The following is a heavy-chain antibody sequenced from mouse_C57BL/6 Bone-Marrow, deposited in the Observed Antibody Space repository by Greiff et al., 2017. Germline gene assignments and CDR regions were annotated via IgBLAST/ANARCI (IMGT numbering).Heavy chain of an antibody. CDR1: GYTFTDYY. J-gene: IGHJ4*01. CDR2: INPYNGGT. Sequence: VQLQQSGPVLVKPGASVKMSCKASGYTFTDYYMNWVKQSHGQSLEWIGVINPYNGGTSYNQKFQGKATLTVDKSSSTAYMELNSLTSEDSAVYYCARRPDGYHLYYYAMDYWGQGTSVTVSS. V-gene: IGHV1-19*01. CDR3: ARRPDGYHLYYYAMDY. D-gene: IGHD2-3*01.